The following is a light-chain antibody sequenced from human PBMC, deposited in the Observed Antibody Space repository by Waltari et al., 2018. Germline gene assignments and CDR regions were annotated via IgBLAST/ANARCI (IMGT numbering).Light chain of an antibody. J-gene: IGKJ3*01. Sequence: DIQMTQSPSSLSASVGDRVTLTCRASQSISTFLNWYQQKPGKAPKLLIFAASTLQTGVPSRLSGSGSGTEFTLTINDLLSEDFAAYFCQQNYLPPGVTFGPGTTVD. CDR2: AAS. V-gene: IGKV1-39*01. CDR1: QSISTF. CDR3: QQNYLPPGVT.